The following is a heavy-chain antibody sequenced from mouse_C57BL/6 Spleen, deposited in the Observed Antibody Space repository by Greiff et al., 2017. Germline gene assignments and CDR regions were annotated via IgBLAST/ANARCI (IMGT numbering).Heavy chain of an antibody. CDR2: IYPRDGST. Sequence: VQLQQSDAELVKPGASVKISCKVSGYTFTDHTIHWMKQRPEQGLEWIGYIYPRDGSTKYNEKFKGKATLTTDKSSSTAYMQLNSLTSEDSAVYFCARGVYSNYWYFDVWGTGTTVTVSS. J-gene: IGHJ1*03. D-gene: IGHD2-5*01. CDR1: GYTFTDHT. CDR3: ARGVYSNYWYFDV. V-gene: IGHV1-78*01.